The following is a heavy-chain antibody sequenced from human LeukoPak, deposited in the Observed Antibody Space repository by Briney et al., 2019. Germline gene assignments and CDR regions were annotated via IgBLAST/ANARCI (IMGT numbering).Heavy chain of an antibody. CDR3: ATGYRSAYSWDS. J-gene: IGHJ4*02. CDR1: GFTFSVYY. D-gene: IGHD5-12*01. V-gene: IGHV3-74*03. Sequence: GGSLRLSCAASGFTFSVYYMFWIRQAPGKGLVWVSNISPDATNSKYADFVEGRFTISRDNAKNTLYLQLNSLRVEDAAVYYCATGYRSAYSWDSWGQGTLVTVSS. CDR2: ISPDATNS.